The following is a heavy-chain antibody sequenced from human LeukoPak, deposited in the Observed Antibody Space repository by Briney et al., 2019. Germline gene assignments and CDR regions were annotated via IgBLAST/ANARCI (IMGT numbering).Heavy chain of an antibody. Sequence: GGSLRLSCAASGFTFSTYAMSWVRQAAGKGLEWVSLISGSGGGTYYADSVKGRFTISRDNSKNTLYLQMNSLRAEDTAVYYCAKDRVMITFDPSPTNWGQGTLVTVSS. CDR3: AKDRVMITFDPSPTN. CDR2: ISGSGGGT. CDR1: GFTFSTYA. V-gene: IGHV3-23*01. D-gene: IGHD3-16*01. J-gene: IGHJ4*02.